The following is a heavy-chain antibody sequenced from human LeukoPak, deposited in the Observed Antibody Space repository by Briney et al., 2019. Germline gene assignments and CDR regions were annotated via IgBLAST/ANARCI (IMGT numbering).Heavy chain of an antibody. CDR1: GGSFSGYY. V-gene: IGHV4-34*01. J-gene: IGHJ4*02. Sequence: SETLSLTCAVYGGSFSGYYWSWIRQPPGKGLEWIGEINHSGSTNYNPSLKSRVTISVDISKNQFSLKVTSMTAADTAVYYCASSVVVPSAADYWGQGTLVTVSS. D-gene: IGHD2-2*01. CDR3: ASSVVVPSAADY. CDR2: INHSGST.